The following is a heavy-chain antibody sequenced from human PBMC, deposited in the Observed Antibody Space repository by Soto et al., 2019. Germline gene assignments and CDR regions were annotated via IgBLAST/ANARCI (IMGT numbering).Heavy chain of an antibody. J-gene: IGHJ4*02. V-gene: IGHV3-23*01. D-gene: IGHD3-10*01. CDR1: GFTFRSYA. Sequence: GGSLRLSCTASGFTFRSYAMTWVRQAPGKGLEWVSIISSSGGSTKYADSVEGRFTISRDKSKNTLYLQMNSLRAEDTAVYYCAKEGSGAGSYFDYWGQGTLVTVSS. CDR2: ISSSGGST. CDR3: AKEGSGAGSYFDY.